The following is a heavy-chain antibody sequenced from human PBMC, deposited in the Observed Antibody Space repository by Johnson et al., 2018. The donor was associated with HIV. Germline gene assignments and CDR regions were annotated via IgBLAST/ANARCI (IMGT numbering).Heavy chain of an antibody. D-gene: IGHD2-21*01. CDR2: ISGSGGST. CDR3: ARDGPSVGIGRGDAFDI. V-gene: IGHV3-23*04. Sequence: VQLVESGGGLVQPGGSLRLSCGASGFTFSDHYMDWVRQAPGKGLEWVSAISGSGGSTYYADSVNGRFTISRDNSKNTLYREMNSLRAEDTAVYYCARDGPSVGIGRGDAFDIWGQGTMVTISS. J-gene: IGHJ3*02. CDR1: GFTFSDHY.